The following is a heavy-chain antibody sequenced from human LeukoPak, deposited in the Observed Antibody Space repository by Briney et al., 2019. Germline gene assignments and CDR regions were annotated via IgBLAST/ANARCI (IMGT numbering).Heavy chain of an antibody. CDR2: VDHTGST. CDR1: DDSITMYY. D-gene: IGHD4-11*01. CDR3: ARGRVSSSTWYSTYYYFFYMDF. V-gene: IGHV4-59*01. Sequence: ASETLSLTCTVSDDSITMYYWTWIRQPPGKGLEWIGYVDHTGSTKFNPSLNGRVSISRDTSNNFFSLRLRSVTAADTAVYFCARGRVSSSTWYSTYYYFFYMDFWGKGTTVTVSS. J-gene: IGHJ6*03.